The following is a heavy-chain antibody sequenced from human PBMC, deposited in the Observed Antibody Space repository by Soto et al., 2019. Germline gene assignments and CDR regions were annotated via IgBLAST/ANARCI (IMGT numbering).Heavy chain of an antibody. CDR1: GFTLSNTW. D-gene: IGHD3-10*01. V-gene: IGHV3-15*07. J-gene: IGHJ5*02. CDR3: TKGPRLGSIRGADDT. Sequence: PGGSLRLSCAASGFTLSNTWMNWVRQAPGKGLEWVGRMKTKADGGTIDYAAPVKGRFIISRDDSKNTLSLQMNSLKTEDTGVYYCTKGPRLGSIRGADDTWGLGTLVTV. CDR2: MKTKADGGTI.